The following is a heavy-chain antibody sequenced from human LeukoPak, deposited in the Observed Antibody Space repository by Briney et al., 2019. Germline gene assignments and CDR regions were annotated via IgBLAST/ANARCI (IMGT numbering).Heavy chain of an antibody. CDR2: MNHSVST. Sequence: PSETLSLTCAVYGGSFSGYYWSWIRQPPGDGLGWIGEMNHSVSTNYNPSLKRRATISVDTSKKQFSLKLSSVIAADTAVYYCARGDDHHGSGSTHFYYYYMDVWGKGTTVTVSS. D-gene: IGHD3-10*01. CDR3: ARGDDHHGSGSTHFYYYYMDV. CDR1: GGSFSGYY. J-gene: IGHJ6*03. V-gene: IGHV4-34*01.